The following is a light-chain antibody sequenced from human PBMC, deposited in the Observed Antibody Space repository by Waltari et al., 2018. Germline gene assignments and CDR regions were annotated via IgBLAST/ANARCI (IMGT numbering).Light chain of an antibody. J-gene: IGKJ5*01. V-gene: IGKV3-11*01. CDR3: QQRSKWPFT. CDR2: DAS. Sequence: EIVLTQSPATLSLSPGERATLSCRASQSVSRYLAWYQQKPGQAPRLLMYDASNRATGIPARFSGSGSGTDFTLTISSLEPEDCAVYYCQQRSKWPFTFGQGTGLEIK. CDR1: QSVSRY.